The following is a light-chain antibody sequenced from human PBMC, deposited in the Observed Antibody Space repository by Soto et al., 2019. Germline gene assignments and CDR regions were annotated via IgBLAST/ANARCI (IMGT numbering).Light chain of an antibody. CDR1: NIGSKS. V-gene: IGLV3-21*02. Sequence: SYELTQPPSVSVAPGQTARITCGGNNIGSKSMHWYQQKPGQAPVLVVYDDSDRPSGIPERFSGSNSGNTATLTISRVEAGDEADYHCQVWDSSSDHLYVFGTGTKLTVL. CDR3: QVWDSSSDHLYV. J-gene: IGLJ1*01. CDR2: DDS.